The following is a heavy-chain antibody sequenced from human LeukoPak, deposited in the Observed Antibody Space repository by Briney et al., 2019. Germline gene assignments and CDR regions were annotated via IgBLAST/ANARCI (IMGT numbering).Heavy chain of an antibody. Sequence: GGSLRLSCTASGFTFRNYAMSWVRQAPGKGLQWVSSISGSGGSTYYADSLKGRSTISRDNSKNTLYLQMNSLRVEDSAIYYCAKDVSLHFYSTSGFDSWGQGTLVTASS. D-gene: IGHD2-15*01. CDR3: AKDVSLHFYSTSGFDS. J-gene: IGHJ4*02. V-gene: IGHV3-23*01. CDR2: ISGSGGST. CDR1: GFTFRNYA.